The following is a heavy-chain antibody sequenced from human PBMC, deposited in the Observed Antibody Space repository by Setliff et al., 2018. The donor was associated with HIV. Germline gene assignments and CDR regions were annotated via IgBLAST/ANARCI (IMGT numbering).Heavy chain of an antibody. Sequence: PGGSLRLSCAASGFRFSDYYMSWIRQSPGKGLEWVSYISDSGSTQSYAGSVKGRFTISRDNAKNTLYMQMNSLRAEDTALYYCVRDPGLSGSRDDIFDIWGQGTMVTVSS. J-gene: IGHJ3*02. CDR3: VRDPGLSGSRDDIFDI. CDR2: ISDSGSTQ. D-gene: IGHD1-1*01. CDR1: GFRFSDYY. V-gene: IGHV3-11*04.